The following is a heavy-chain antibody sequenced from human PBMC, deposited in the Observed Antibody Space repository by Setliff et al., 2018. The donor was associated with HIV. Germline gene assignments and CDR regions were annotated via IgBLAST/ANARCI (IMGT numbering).Heavy chain of an antibody. CDR3: ASEGSHSHSWYNWFGP. D-gene: IGHD6-13*01. J-gene: IGHJ5*02. Sequence: SETLSLTCTVSGASISSGNYFWTWIRQPAGQRLEWIGRISTGGHTDYNPSLKSRLSISADTSRNHFSLQLTSVAATDTAIYYCASEGSHSHSWYNWFGPWGPGTLVTVSS. V-gene: IGHV4-61*02. CDR1: GASISSGNYF. CDR2: ISTGGHT.